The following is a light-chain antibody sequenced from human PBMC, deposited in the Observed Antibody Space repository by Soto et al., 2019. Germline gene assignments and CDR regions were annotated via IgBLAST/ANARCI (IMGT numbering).Light chain of an antibody. CDR2: GAS. CDR1: HTVSSRF. V-gene: IGKV3-20*01. CDR3: QLYGSSPFT. J-gene: IGKJ3*01. Sequence: EIVLTQSPGTLSLSPGDRATLSCRASHTVSSRFLAWYQQKPGQAPRLLISGASDRATGIPDRFTGSGSGTHFTLTINRLEPEDFAGYYCQLYGSSPFTFGPGTKVDIK.